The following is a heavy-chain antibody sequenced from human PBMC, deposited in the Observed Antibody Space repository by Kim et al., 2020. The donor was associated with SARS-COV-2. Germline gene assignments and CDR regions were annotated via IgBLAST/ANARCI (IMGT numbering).Heavy chain of an antibody. CDR3: ARFKGAGTYDHYSFGY. CDR2: VGGSGRIT. J-gene: IGHJ4*02. V-gene: IGHV3-23*01. D-gene: IGHD3-10*01. CDR1: GFTFNTYG. Sequence: GGSLRLSCAASGFTFNTYGMGWVRQAPGKGLDWVAGVGGSGRITHYADSVKGRFTISRDNSKNTVYLQMTSLTAEDTAVYYCARFKGAGTYDHYSFGYWGQGAVVTVS.